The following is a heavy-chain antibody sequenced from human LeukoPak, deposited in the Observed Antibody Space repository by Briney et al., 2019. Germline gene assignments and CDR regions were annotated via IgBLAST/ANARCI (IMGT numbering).Heavy chain of an antibody. V-gene: IGHV3-23*01. Sequence: GGSLRLSCAASGFTVSSNYMSWVRQAPGKGLEWVSAISGSGGSTYYADSVKGRFTISRDNSKNTLYLQMNSLRAEDTAVYYCAKDALLNSSSSDYYYYGMDVWGQGTTVTVSS. CDR2: ISGSGGST. CDR3: AKDALLNSSSSDYYYYGMDV. CDR1: GFTVSSNY. D-gene: IGHD6-6*01. J-gene: IGHJ6*02.